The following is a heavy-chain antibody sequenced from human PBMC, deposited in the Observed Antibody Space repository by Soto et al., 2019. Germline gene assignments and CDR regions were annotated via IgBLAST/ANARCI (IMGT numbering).Heavy chain of an antibody. D-gene: IGHD2-15*01. CDR1: GGSVSSGSYY. V-gene: IGHV4-61*01. CDR2: IYYSGST. CDR3: ARGSGPKDAFAI. J-gene: IGHJ3*02. Sequence: QVQLQESGPGLVKPSETLSLTCTVSGGSVSSGSYYWSWIRQPPGKGLEWIGYIYYSGSTNYNPSVMGRVTISVDTSKNQFALKLSSVTAADTAVYYCARGSGPKDAFAIWGPGKMVTVSS.